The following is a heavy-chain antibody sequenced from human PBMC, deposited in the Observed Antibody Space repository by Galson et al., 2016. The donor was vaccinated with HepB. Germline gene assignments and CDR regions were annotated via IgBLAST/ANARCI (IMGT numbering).Heavy chain of an antibody. CDR2: IDWNDDK. J-gene: IGHJ4*02. CDR1: RFSLCTNGMC. V-gene: IGHV2-70*01. CDR3: ARESGYYSIFDY. Sequence: PALVNPTQPLTLTCTFSRFSLCTNGMCVSWIRQPPWKALEWLALIDWNDDKHYSTSLKTRPTISKDTSKNQVVLTMTNMDPVDTATYYCARESGYYSIFDYWGQGTLVTVSS. D-gene: IGHD3-3*01.